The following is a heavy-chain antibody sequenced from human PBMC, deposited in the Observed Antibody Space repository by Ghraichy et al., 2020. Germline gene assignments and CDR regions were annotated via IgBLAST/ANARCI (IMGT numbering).Heavy chain of an antibody. D-gene: IGHD2/OR15-2a*01. Sequence: SETLSLTCAVYGGSFSGYYWNWIRQPPGKGLEWIGEINQTGSTNYNTSLKSQVTISVDTSKNQFSLKLSPVTAADTAVYYCARLRARGLVIGPFDYWGQGTLVTVSP. CDR2: INQTGST. V-gene: IGHV4-34*01. CDR1: GGSFSGYY. J-gene: IGHJ4*02. CDR3: ARLRARGLVIGPFDY.